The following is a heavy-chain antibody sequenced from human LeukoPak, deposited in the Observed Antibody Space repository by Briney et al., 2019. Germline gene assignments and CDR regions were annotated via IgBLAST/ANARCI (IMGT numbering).Heavy chain of an antibody. D-gene: IGHD1-26*01. J-gene: IGHJ4*02. CDR1: GFTFSSYS. V-gene: IGHV3-21*01. CDR3: ARGIGSGSYSGVWGY. Sequence: GGSLRLSCAASGFTFSSYSMHWVRQAPGKGLEWVSSISSASSYIYYADSVKGRFTISRDNAKNSLYLQMNSLRAEDTAVYYCARGIGSGSYSGVWGYWGQGTLVTVSS. CDR2: ISSASSYI.